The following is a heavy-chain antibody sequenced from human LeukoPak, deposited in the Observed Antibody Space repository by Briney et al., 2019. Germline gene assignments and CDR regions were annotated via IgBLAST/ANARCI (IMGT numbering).Heavy chain of an antibody. CDR3: ARAGRVFYYYGMDV. D-gene: IGHD2-15*01. J-gene: IGHJ6*02. CDR1: GFTFDDYG. V-gene: IGHV3-20*01. Sequence: GGSLRLSCAASGFTFDDYGMSWVRQAPGKGLEWVSGINWNGGSTGYADSVKGRFTISRDNAKSSLYLQMNSLRAEDTALYHCARAGRVFYYYGMDVWGQGTTVTVSS. CDR2: INWNGGST.